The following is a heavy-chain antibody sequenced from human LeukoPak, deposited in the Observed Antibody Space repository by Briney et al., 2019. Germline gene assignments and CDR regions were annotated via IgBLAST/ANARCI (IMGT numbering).Heavy chain of an antibody. CDR1: GGSISSSSYP. J-gene: IGHJ5*02. D-gene: IGHD6-13*01. Sequence: SETLSLTCTVSGGSISSSSYPWGWIRQPPGKVLDWIGNVYYSGRTFHNPSLKSRVTISADASKNQFSLSQTSVTAADATVYYCARDRQSSSTWYQRPFGPWGRGTLVTVSS. CDR2: VYYSGRT. V-gene: IGHV4-39*07. CDR3: ARDRQSSSTWYQRPFGP.